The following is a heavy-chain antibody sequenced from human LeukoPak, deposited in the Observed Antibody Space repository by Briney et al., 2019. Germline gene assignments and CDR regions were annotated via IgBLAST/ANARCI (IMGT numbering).Heavy chain of an antibody. CDR1: GFTFSSYE. CDR2: ISSSGSTI. CDR3: AKAKSDYGDYVYGGGFDP. J-gene: IGHJ5*02. V-gene: IGHV3-48*03. D-gene: IGHD4-17*01. Sequence: GGSLRLSCAASGFTFSSYEMNWVRQAPGKGLEWVSYISSSGSTIYYADSVKGRFTISRDNAKNSLYLQMNSLRAEDTAVYYCAKAKSDYGDYVYGGGFDPWGQGTLVTVSS.